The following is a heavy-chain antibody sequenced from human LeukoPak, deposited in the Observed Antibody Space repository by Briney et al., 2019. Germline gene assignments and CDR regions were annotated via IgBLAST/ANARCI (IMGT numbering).Heavy chain of an antibody. CDR2: IYTSGST. Sequence: SETLSLTCTVSGGSISSYYWSWIRQPAGKGREWIGRIYTSGSTNYNPSLKSRVTMSVDTSKNQFSLKLSSVTAADTAVYYCARDGRITMVRGVLDYWGQGTLVTVSS. V-gene: IGHV4-4*07. CDR1: GGSISSYY. J-gene: IGHJ4*02. D-gene: IGHD3-10*01. CDR3: ARDGRITMVRGVLDY.